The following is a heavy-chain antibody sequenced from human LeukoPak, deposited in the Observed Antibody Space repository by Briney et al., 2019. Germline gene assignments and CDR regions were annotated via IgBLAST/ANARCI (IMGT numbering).Heavy chain of an antibody. CDR2: ISSSSSTI. V-gene: IGHV3-48*04. J-gene: IGHJ4*02. CDR3: AREYDFWSGGPLDY. CDR1: GFTFSSYS. Sequence: GGSLRLSCAASGFTFSSYSMNWVRQAPGKGLEWVSYISSSSSTIYYADSVKGRFTISRDNAKNSLYLQMNSLRAEDTAVYYCAREYDFWSGGPLDYWGQGTLVTVSS. D-gene: IGHD3-3*01.